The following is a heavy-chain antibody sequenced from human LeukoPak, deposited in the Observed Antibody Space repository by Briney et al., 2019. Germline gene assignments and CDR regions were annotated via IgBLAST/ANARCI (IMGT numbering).Heavy chain of an antibody. Sequence: ASVTVSCKASGYTFTSYDINWVRQATGQGLEWMGWMNPNSGNTGYAQKFQGRVTMTRNTSISTAYMELSSLRSEDTAVYYCATNAGYCSSTSCPEYYYYGMDVWGQGTTVTVSS. D-gene: IGHD2-2*01. CDR1: GYTFTSYD. CDR3: ATNAGYCSSTSCPEYYYYGMDV. CDR2: MNPNSGNT. V-gene: IGHV1-8*01. J-gene: IGHJ6*02.